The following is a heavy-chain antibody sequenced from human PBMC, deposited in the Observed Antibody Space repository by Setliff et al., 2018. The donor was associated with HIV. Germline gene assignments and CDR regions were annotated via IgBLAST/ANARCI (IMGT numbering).Heavy chain of an antibody. Sequence: PSETLSLTCTVSGGSISSGSYYWSWIRQPAGKGLEWIGHIYTSGSTNYNPSLKGRVTISVDTSKNQFSLKLRSVTAADTAVYYCARDHPANYYDSSGYPLYYYYMDVWGKGTTVTVSS. D-gene: IGHD3-22*01. J-gene: IGHJ6*03. CDR1: GGSISSGSYY. V-gene: IGHV4-61*09. CDR3: ARDHPANYYDSSGYPLYYYYMDV. CDR2: IYTSGST.